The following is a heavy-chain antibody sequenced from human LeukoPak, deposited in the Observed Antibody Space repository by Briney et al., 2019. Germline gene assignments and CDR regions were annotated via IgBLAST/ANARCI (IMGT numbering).Heavy chain of an antibody. D-gene: IGHD2-2*01. CDR2: IIPIFGTA. Sequence: GASVKVSCKASGGTFSSYAISWVRQAPGQGLEWMGGIIPIFGTANYAQKFQGRVTITADESTSTAYMELRSLRSEDTAVYYCATVGPPIVVVPAAIPVDYWGQGTLVTVSS. V-gene: IGHV1-69*13. J-gene: IGHJ4*02. CDR3: ATVGPPIVVVPAAIPVDY. CDR1: GGTFSSYA.